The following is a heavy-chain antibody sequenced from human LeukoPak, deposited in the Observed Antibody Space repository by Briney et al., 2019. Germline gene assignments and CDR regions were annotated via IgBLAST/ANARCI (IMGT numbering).Heavy chain of an antibody. CDR1: GFTFSSYA. V-gene: IGHV3-23*01. J-gene: IGHJ4*02. Sequence: GGSLRLSCAASGFTFSSYAMSWVRQAPGKGLEWVSAISGSGGSTYYADSVKGRFTISRDNSKNTLYLQMNSLRAEDTAVYYCAKGGYDILTGHYSHFDYWGQGTLVTVSS. CDR2: ISGSGGST. D-gene: IGHD3-9*01. CDR3: AKGGYDILTGHYSHFDY.